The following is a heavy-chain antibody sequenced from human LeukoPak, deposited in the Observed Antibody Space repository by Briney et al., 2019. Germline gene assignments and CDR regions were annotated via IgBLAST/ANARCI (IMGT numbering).Heavy chain of an antibody. Sequence: GGSLRLSCAASGFTFSSYAMSWVRQAPGKGLECVSAISGSGGSTYYADSVKGRFTISRDNSKNTLYLQMNSLRAEDTAVYYCAKGQNWVVAAINYFDYWGQGTLVTVSS. CDR1: GFTFSSYA. D-gene: IGHD2-15*01. CDR3: AKGQNWVVAAINYFDY. V-gene: IGHV3-23*01. J-gene: IGHJ4*02. CDR2: ISGSGGST.